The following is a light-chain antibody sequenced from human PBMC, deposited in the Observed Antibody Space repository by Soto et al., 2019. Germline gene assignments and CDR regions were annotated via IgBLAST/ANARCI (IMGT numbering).Light chain of an antibody. J-gene: IGLJ3*02. Sequence: QSALTQPASVSGSPGQSFTISCTGTSRDVGGYNYVSWYQQHPGKAPKLMIYEVSNRPSGVSNRFSGSKSGNTASLTISGLQAENEAEYYCSSYTSSSTRVFGGGTKVTVL. V-gene: IGLV2-14*01. CDR1: SRDVGGYNY. CDR2: EVS. CDR3: SSYTSSSTRV.